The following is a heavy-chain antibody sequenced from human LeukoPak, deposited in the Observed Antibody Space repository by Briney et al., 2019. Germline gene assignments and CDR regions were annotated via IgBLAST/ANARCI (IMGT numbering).Heavy chain of an antibody. CDR2: ISSGGTYE. V-gene: IGHV3-30*07. J-gene: IGHJ4*02. CDR3: ARDSTYYYDSGSSGPHYFDN. D-gene: IGHD3-10*01. CDR1: GFTFSNYA. Sequence: QSGGSLRVSCAASGFTFSNYAMHWVRQAPGKGLEWVSLISSGGTYEYYADSVKGRFTISRDNSKNTLYLQLNSLRAEDTAVYYCARDSTYYYDSGSSGPHYFDNWGQGTLVTVSS.